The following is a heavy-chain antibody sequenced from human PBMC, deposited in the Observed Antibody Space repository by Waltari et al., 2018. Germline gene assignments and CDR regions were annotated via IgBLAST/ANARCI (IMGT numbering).Heavy chain of an antibody. V-gene: IGHV4-39*07. CDR3: ARGATDVTTVDY. Sequence: QLQLQESGPGLVKPSETLSLTCTVSGGSISSSSYYWGWIRQPPGKGLEWIGSIYYSGSTYYNPSLKIRVTISVYTSKNQFSLKLSSVTAADTAVYYCARGATDVTTVDYWGQGTLVTVSS. CDR2: IYYSGST. D-gene: IGHD4-4*01. J-gene: IGHJ4*02. CDR1: GGSISSSSYY.